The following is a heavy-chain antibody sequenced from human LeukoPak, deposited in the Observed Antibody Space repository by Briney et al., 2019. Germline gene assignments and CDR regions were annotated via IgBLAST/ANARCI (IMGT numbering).Heavy chain of an antibody. D-gene: IGHD2-2*01. J-gene: IGHJ4*02. V-gene: IGHV1-2*02. CDR1: GYTSTGYN. CDR2: INPKSGGT. CDR3: ARRSPKYCSSTSCSYFDY. Sequence: ASVKVSCKASGYTSTGYNMHWVRQAPGQGLEWMGWINPKSGGTNYAQKFQSRVTMTRDTSISTAYMELSRLRSDDTAVYDCARRSPKYCSSTSCSYFDYWGQGTLVTVSS.